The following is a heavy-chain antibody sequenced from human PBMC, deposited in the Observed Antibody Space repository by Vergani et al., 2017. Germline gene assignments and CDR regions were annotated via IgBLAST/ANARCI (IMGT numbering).Heavy chain of an antibody. Sequence: QVQLQESGPGLVKPSETLSLTCTVSGGSVSSGSYYWSWIRQPAGKGLEWIGYIYYSGSTNYNPSLKSRVTISVDTSKNQFSLKLSSVTAADTAVYYCARLWIGRGYSGGGVTDYWGQGTLVTVSS. CDR2: IYYSGST. J-gene: IGHJ4*02. V-gene: IGHV4-61*10. D-gene: IGHD6-19*01. CDR3: ARLWIGRGYSGGGVTDY. CDR1: GGSVSSGSYY.